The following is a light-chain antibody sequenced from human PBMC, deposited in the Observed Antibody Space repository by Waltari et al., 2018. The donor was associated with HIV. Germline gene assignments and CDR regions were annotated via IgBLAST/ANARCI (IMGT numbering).Light chain of an antibody. V-gene: IGLV1-51*01. CDR2: ENN. CDR3: ETGRGSVTFPV. Sequence: QSVLTQPPSVSAAPGQKVTISCAASTSNIEMTYVSWYQQFPGTAPKLLIYENNKRPSGISDRFSGSRPGTSATLDIAGLQTGDEADYYCETGRGSVTFPVFGSGTKVTVL. J-gene: IGLJ1*01. CDR1: TSNIEMTY.